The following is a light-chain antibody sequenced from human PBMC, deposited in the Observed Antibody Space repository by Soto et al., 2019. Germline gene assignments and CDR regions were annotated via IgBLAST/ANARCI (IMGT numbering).Light chain of an antibody. Sequence: QSVLTQPAPVSGSPGQSITISCTGTTSDVGSYNYVSWYQKNPGKAPKLLVYDVSNRPSGVSNRFSGSKSGNTASLTISGLQPEDEADYYCSSYTSSSTWVFGGGTKLTVL. V-gene: IGLV2-14*01. CDR1: TSDVGSYNY. CDR2: DVS. J-gene: IGLJ3*02. CDR3: SSYTSSSTWV.